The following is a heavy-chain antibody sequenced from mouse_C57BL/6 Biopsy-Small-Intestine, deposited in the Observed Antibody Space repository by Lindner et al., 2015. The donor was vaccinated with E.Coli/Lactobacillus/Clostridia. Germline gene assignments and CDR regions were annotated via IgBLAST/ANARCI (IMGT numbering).Heavy chain of an antibody. CDR1: GYTFTGFH. Sequence: SVKVSCKASGYTFTGFHLHWVRQAPGQGLEWMGWINPDRGGTIYAQKFQGRVTMTRDTSISTAYMELSRLTSDDTAMYYCAGDLVFGDPRKNSFDPWGQGTLVTVSS. D-gene: IGHD2-10*02. CDR3: AGDLVFGDPRKNSFDP. J-gene: IGHJ4*01. V-gene: IGHV1-18*01. CDR2: INPDRGGT.